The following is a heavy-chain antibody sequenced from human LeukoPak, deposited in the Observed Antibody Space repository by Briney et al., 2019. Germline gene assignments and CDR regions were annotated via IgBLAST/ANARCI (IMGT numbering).Heavy chain of an antibody. CDR3: ARTSTELYYYFNWFDP. Sequence: GGSLRLSCAAPGFTFISYSMNWVRQAPGEGLEWGSSISSSSSYIYYADSVKGRFTISRDNAKNSLYLQMNSLRAEDTAVYYCARTSTELYYYFNWFDPWGQGTLVTVSS. CDR1: GFTFISYS. CDR2: ISSSSSYI. V-gene: IGHV3-21*01. J-gene: IGHJ5*02. D-gene: IGHD2/OR15-2a*01.